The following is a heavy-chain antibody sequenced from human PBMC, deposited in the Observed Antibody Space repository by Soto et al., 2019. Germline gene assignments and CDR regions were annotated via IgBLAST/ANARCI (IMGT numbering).Heavy chain of an antibody. CDR3: ANSPRSGYSTRWYYFQN. Sequence: PGGSLRLSCAASVFTFSSYAMSLVRQSPGKGLEWVSAIRGSGGSTYYADSVKGRFTISRDNSKNTLYLQMSSLRAEDTAVYFCANSPRSGYSTRWYYFQNCGQGALATVSS. CDR1: VFTFSSYA. D-gene: IGHD6-13*01. CDR2: IRGSGGST. V-gene: IGHV3-23*01. J-gene: IGHJ1*01.